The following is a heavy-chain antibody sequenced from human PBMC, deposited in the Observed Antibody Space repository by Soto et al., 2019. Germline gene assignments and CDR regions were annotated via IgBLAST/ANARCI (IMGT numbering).Heavy chain of an antibody. CDR1: GYTFTSYG. CDR2: ISAYNGNT. J-gene: IGHJ5*02. Sequence: ASVKVSCKASGYTFTSYGISWVRQAPGQGLEWMGWISAYNGNTNYAQKLQGRVTMTTDTSTSTAYMELRSLRSDDTAVYYCARGLRSIFGVVIQYNWFDPWGQGTLVTVSS. D-gene: IGHD3-3*01. CDR3: ARGLRSIFGVVIQYNWFDP. V-gene: IGHV1-18*01.